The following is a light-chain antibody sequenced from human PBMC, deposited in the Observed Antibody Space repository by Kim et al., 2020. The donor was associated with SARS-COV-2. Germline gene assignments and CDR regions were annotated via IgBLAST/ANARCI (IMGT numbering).Light chain of an antibody. Sequence: DIQMTQSPSSLFASVGDRVTITCRARQTISTYLNWYQQKPGKTPKLLMYDSSSLHSGVPSRFSGSGSGTDFTLTISSLQPEDFATYYCQQSYSAPYNFGQGTKLEI. CDR1: QTISTY. CDR2: DSS. V-gene: IGKV1-39*01. CDR3: QQSYSAPYN. J-gene: IGKJ2*01.